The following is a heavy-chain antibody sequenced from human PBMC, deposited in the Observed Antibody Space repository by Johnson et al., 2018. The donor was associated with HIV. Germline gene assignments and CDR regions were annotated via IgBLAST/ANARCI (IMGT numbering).Heavy chain of an antibody. CDR2: IGFDGTKR. J-gene: IGHJ3*01. D-gene: IGHD3-16*02. CDR3: ARDYRGRTVDAFDV. V-gene: IGHV3-30*02. Sequence: QVQLVESGGGVVQPGGSLRLSCAASGFTFSSYGMHWVRQAPGQGLAWVAFIGFDGTKRYYADSQKGRFTISRDNSKNMLDLQMNSLRDGDAAVYYCARDYRGRTVDAFDVWGQGTLVIVSS. CDR1: GFTFSSYG.